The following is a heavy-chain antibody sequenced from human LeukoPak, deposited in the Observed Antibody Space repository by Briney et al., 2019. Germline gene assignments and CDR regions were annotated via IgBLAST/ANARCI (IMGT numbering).Heavy chain of an antibody. J-gene: IGHJ4*02. Sequence: SGGSLRLSCAASGFTFSSYTMSWVRQAPGKGLEWVSSISSSSSYIYYADSVKGRFTISRDNAKNSLYLQMNSLRAEDTAVYYCARGGDYVWGSYRYRPPIDYWGQGTLVTVSS. CDR2: ISSSSSYI. D-gene: IGHD3-16*02. CDR3: ARGGDYVWGSYRYRPPIDY. CDR1: GFTFSSYT. V-gene: IGHV3-21*01.